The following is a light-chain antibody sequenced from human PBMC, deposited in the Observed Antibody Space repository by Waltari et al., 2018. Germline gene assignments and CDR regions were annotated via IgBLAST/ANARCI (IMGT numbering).Light chain of an antibody. V-gene: IGKV1-5*03. CDR3: QQHNSYST. Sequence: DIQMTQSPSTVSTSVGDRVTITCRASRSVSDWLAWYQQKPGKAPKLLIYKASSLESGVPSRFSGSGSGTEFTLTITSLQPDDFATYYCQQHNSYSTFGQGTKVEMK. CDR1: RSVSDW. J-gene: IGKJ1*01. CDR2: KAS.